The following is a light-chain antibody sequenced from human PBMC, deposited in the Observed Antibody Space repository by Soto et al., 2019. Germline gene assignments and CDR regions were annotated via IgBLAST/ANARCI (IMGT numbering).Light chain of an antibody. V-gene: IGKV1-5*03. CDR1: QSISSW. J-gene: IGKJ2*01. CDR3: QQYNSYSSYP. Sequence: DIRMNNSPATLSATIEDTVTVACRASQSISSWLAWYQQKPGKAPKLLIYKASSLESGVPSRFSGSGSGTEFTLTISSLQPDDFATYYCQQYNSYSSYPFGQG. CDR2: KAS.